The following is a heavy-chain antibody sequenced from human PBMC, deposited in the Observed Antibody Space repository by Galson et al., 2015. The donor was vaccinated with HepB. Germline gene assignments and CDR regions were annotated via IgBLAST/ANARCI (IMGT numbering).Heavy chain of an antibody. CDR3: ARALKSSYSSGWYYFDY. D-gene: IGHD6-19*01. CDR1: GFTFSSYS. V-gene: IGHV3-48*02. Sequence: SLRLSCADSGFTFSSYSMNWVRQAPGKGLEWVSYITSGSSTIYYADSVKGRFTISRDNAKNSLYLQMNSLRDEDTAVYYCARALKSSYSSGWYYFDYWGQGTLVTVSS. J-gene: IGHJ4*02. CDR2: ITSGSSTI.